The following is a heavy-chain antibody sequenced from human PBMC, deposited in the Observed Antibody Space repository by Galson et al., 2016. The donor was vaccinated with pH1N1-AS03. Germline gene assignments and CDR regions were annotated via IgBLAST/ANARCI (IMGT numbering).Heavy chain of an antibody. CDR2: VKGVFRTK. Sequence: SVKVSCKASGLTFSSYAISWVRQAPGKGLEWMGGVKGVFRTKNYAKKFQGGITITMDQSTGTAYMEVSSLRAEDTAVYYCATAGNYFDIRRFDYWGQGTPVTVFS. V-gene: IGHV1-69*05. J-gene: IGHJ4*02. CDR3: ATAGNYFDIRRFDY. CDR1: GLTFSSYA. D-gene: IGHD3-9*01.